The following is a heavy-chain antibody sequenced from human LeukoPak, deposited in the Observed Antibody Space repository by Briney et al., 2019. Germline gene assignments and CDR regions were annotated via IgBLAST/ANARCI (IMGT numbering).Heavy chain of an antibody. D-gene: IGHD2-2*01. CDR3: ARVVEDIVVVPAAMGNWFDP. CDR2: IYYSGST. J-gene: IGHJ5*02. V-gene: IGHV4-31*03. CDR1: GGSISSGGYY. Sequence: SQTLSLTCTVPGGSISSGGYYWSWIRQHPGKGLEWIGYIYYSGSTYYNPSLKSRVTISVDTSKNQFSRKLSSVTAADTAVYYCARVVEDIVVVPAAMGNWFDPWGQGTLVTVSS.